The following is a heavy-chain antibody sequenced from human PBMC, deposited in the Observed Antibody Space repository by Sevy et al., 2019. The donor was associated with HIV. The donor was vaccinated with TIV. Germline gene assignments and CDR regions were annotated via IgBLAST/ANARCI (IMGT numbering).Heavy chain of an antibody. D-gene: IGHD1-26*01. CDR2: ISYDGSKE. CDR1: VFTFENYG. J-gene: IGHJ4*02. V-gene: IGHV3-30*03. Sequence: GGSLRLSCAASVFTFENYGMHWVRQAPGKGLEWMAVISYDGSKEYFADSVKGRFTISRDNSKNTLYLQVSSLRTEDTAVYYCAGAYTGSFGVGYWGQGTLVTVSS. CDR3: AGAYTGSFGVGY.